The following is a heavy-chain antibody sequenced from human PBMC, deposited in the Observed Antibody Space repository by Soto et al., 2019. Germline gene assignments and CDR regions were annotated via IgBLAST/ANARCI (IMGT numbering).Heavy chain of an antibody. J-gene: IGHJ5*02. CDR3: ATSYDTGFDP. D-gene: IGHD3-9*01. V-gene: IGHV1-18*01. Sequence: QLQLTQSGGEARKPGASVRVACAASGYKFSTYAISWLRQAPGQGLGWMGLITPNSGYTNYAQKFQGRLILTTDIPSSTAYMELTSLRYDDTAIYYCATSYDTGFDPWGQGTLGSVS. CDR2: ITPNSGYT. CDR1: GYKFSTYA.